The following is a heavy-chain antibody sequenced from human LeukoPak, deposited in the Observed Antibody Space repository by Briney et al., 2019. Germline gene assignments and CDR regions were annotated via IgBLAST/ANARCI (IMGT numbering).Heavy chain of an antibody. V-gene: IGHV3-23*01. CDR3: ARGDDSGYYDYFDY. D-gene: IGHD3-22*01. CDR2: ISGSGGSI. Sequence: GGSLRLSCATSGFIFSSYAMSWVRQAPGRGLEWVSSISGSGGSIYYADSVKGRFTISRDNSKNTLYLQMNSLRAEDTAVYSCARGDDSGYYDYFDYWGQGALVTVSS. CDR1: GFIFSSYA. J-gene: IGHJ4*02.